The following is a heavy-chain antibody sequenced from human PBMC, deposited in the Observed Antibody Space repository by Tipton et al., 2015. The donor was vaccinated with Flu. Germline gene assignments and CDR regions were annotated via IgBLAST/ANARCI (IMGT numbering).Heavy chain of an antibody. CDR2: VSRPGST. V-gene: IGHV4-38-2*01. J-gene: IGHJ4*02. D-gene: IGHD1-26*01. Sequence: TLSLTCAVSGDSISSDYYWGWIRQFPGKGLEWIGTVSRPGSTVYNPSLRSRVTISIDTSKNQLSLNLNSVTAADTAVYYCARGPGGATKEAFDYWGQGTLVTVSS. CDR1: GDSISSDYY. CDR3: ARGPGGATKEAFDY.